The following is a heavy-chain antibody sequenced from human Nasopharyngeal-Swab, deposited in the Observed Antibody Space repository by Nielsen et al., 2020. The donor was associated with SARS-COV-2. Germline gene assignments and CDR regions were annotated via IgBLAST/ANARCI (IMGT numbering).Heavy chain of an antibody. CDR1: GFTFSDYP. CDR3: ARVTISAAGNDAFDI. D-gene: IGHD6-13*01. Sequence: GESLKISCAASGFTFSDYPMSWIRQAPGKGLEWVSFLSSSGHPIYYVDSVMGRFTISRDNAKNSLSLQMNSLRAEDTALYYCARVTISAAGNDAFDIWGQGTVVTVSS. CDR2: LSSSGHPI. J-gene: IGHJ3*02. V-gene: IGHV3-11*01.